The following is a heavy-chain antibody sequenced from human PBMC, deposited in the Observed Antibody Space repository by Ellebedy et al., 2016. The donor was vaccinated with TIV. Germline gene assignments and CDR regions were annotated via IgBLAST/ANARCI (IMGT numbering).Heavy chain of an antibody. CDR3: ARVHEYKDILTADWHFGMDV. V-gene: IGHV3-21*01. CDR1: GFTFSSYS. Sequence: PGGSLRLSCAASGFTFSSYSMNWVRQAPGKGLEWVSSITSSSSYRFYADSVKGRFTISRDNAKNSLYLQMNSLRAEDTAVYYCARVHEYKDILTADWHFGMDVWGQGTTVTVSS. CDR2: ITSSSSYR. J-gene: IGHJ6*02. D-gene: IGHD3-9*01.